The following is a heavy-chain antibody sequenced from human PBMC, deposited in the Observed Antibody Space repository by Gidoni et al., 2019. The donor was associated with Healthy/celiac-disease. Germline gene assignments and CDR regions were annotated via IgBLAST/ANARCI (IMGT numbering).Heavy chain of an antibody. CDR3: ASQLLWFGEFIDY. J-gene: IGHJ4*02. CDR2: INHSGST. Sequence: QVQLPQWGAGLLKPSETLSLTFAVYGGSFSGYYWSWIRQPPGKGLEWIGEINHSGSTNYNPSLKSRVTISVDTSKNQFSLKLSSVTAADTAVYYCASQLLWFGEFIDYWGQGTLVTVSS. CDR1: GGSFSGYY. D-gene: IGHD3-10*01. V-gene: IGHV4-34*01.